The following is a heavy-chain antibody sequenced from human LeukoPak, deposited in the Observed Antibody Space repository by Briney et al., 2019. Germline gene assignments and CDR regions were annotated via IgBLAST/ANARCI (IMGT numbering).Heavy chain of an antibody. CDR2: ISSSGSII. J-gene: IGHJ4*02. Sequence: GRSLRLSCAASGFTFSSYEMNWVRQAPGKGLEWVSYISSSGSIIYYADSVKGRFTISRDNAKNSLYLQMSSLRAEDTAVYYCARERFTYGSDFWGQGTLVTVSS. CDR3: ARERFTYGSDF. D-gene: IGHD5-18*01. CDR1: GFTFSSYE. V-gene: IGHV3-48*03.